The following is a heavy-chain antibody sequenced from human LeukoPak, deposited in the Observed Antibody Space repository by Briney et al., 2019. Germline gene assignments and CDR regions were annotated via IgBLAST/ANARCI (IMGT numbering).Heavy chain of an antibody. CDR3: ARRSSRYYYYYMDV. V-gene: IGHV4-30-4*07. D-gene: IGHD2-2*01. Sequence: SETLSLTCAVSVGSISSGGYSWSWIRQPPGKGLEWIGYIYYSGSTYYNPSLKSRVTIPVDTSKNQFSLKLSSVTAADTAVYYCARRSSRYYYYYMDVWGKGTTVTVSS. CDR1: VGSISSGGYS. CDR2: IYYSGST. J-gene: IGHJ6*03.